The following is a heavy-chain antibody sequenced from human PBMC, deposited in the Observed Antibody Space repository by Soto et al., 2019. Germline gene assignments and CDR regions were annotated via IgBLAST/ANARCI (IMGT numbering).Heavy chain of an antibody. Sequence: EVQLLESGGGLVQPGGSLRLSCAASGFTFSSYAMSWVRQAPGKGLEWVSDISGSGGSTYYADSVKGRFTISRDNSKKTLYMQMNSLRAEDTAVYYCAKGNGDSSSWFEFDYWGQGTLVTVSS. CDR3: AKGNGDSSSWFEFDY. V-gene: IGHV3-23*01. J-gene: IGHJ4*02. CDR2: ISGSGGST. D-gene: IGHD6-13*01. CDR1: GFTFSSYA.